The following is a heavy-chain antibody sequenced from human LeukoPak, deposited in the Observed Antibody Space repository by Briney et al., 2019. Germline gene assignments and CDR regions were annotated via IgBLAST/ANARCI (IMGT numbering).Heavy chain of an antibody. CDR3: ARRPFD. CDR1: GYRFTSDW. Sequence: GESLKISCKASGYRFTSDWIAWVRQMPGKGLEWMGIIYPGDSDTRYSPSFQGQVTNSADKSISTAYLQWSSLKASDTAIYYCARRPFDWGQGTLVTVSS. V-gene: IGHV5-51*01. J-gene: IGHJ4*02. CDR2: IYPGDSDT.